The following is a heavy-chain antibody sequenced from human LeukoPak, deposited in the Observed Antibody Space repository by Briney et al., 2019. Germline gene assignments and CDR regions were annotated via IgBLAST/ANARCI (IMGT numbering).Heavy chain of an antibody. CDR1: GGSFSGYY. Sequence: KPSETLSLTCAVYGGSFSGYYWSWIRQPPGKGLEWIGEINHSGSTNYNPSLKSRVTISVDTSKNQFSLKLSSVTAADTAVYYCARRGTYYDILTGYFPDSYYMDVWGKGTTVTISS. CDR3: ARRGTYYDILTGYFPDSYYMDV. V-gene: IGHV4-34*01. D-gene: IGHD3-9*01. CDR2: INHSGST. J-gene: IGHJ6*03.